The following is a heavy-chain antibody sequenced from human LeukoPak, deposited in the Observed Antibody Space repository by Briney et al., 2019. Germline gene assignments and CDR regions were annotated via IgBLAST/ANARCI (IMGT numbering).Heavy chain of an antibody. J-gene: IGHJ4*02. CDR1: GGSFSGYY. V-gene: IGHV4-34*01. D-gene: IGHD5-12*01. Sequence: SETLSLTCAVYGGSFSGYYWSWIRQPPGKGLEWIGEINHSGSTNYNPSLKSRVTISVDTSKNQFSLKLSSVTAADTAVYYCARARSGYEVYFDYWGQGTLVTVSS. CDR3: ARARSGYEVYFDY. CDR2: INHSGST.